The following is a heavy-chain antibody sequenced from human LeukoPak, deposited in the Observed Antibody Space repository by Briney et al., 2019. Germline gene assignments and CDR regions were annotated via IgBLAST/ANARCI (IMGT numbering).Heavy chain of an antibody. Sequence: PGGSLRLSCAASGFTLSNYGMHWVRQAPGKGLEWVAVMSYDGSKKHYADSVRGRFTISRDTSNNTLYLQMNSLRAEDTAVYYCAKVHLYSFTPPFDYWGQGTLVTVSS. V-gene: IGHV3-30*18. CDR3: AKVHLYSFTPPFDY. J-gene: IGHJ4*02. CDR1: GFTLSNYG. CDR2: MSYDGSKK. D-gene: IGHD2-15*01.